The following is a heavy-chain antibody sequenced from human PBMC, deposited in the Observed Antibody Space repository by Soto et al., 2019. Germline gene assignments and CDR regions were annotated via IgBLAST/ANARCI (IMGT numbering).Heavy chain of an antibody. V-gene: IGHV1-8*01. CDR2: MNPNTGVA. CDR1: GYTFTGYD. CDR3: VRGLRRGYSVY. D-gene: IGHD2-2*03. Sequence: QVQLVQSGAEVKKPGASVKFSCKASGYTFTGYDVNWVRQATGQGLEWVGWMNPNTGVASFAQKCQGRVTLTGNTSITTAYMELSSLRSEDTAVYYCVRGLRRGYSVYWGQGTLVTVSS. J-gene: IGHJ4*02.